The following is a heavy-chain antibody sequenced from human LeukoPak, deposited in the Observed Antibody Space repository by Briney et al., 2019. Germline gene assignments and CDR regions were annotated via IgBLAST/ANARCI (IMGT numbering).Heavy chain of an antibody. CDR3: AIKRGTTLGSYRWFDP. J-gene: IGHJ5*02. Sequence: ASVKVSCKASGGTFSSYGISWVRQAPGQGLEWMGGIIPIFATANYAQKFQGRVTITADKSTSTAYMELGSLRSEDTAVYYCAIKRGTTLGSYRWFDPWGQGTLVTVSS. D-gene: IGHD3-16*01. CDR1: GGTFSSYG. CDR2: IIPIFATA. V-gene: IGHV1-69*06.